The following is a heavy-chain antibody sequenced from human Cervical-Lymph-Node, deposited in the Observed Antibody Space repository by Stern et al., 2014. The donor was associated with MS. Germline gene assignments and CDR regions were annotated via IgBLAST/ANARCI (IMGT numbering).Heavy chain of an antibody. CDR1: GGTFSSYA. Sequence: VQLVQSGAEVKKPGSSVKVSCTASGGTFSSYAINWVRQAPGQGPEWMGGIIPIVGTANYAQKFQGRVTITADESTSTAYMELSSLRSEDTAVYYCARDRRHYDTSGGYYFDSWDQGTLVTVSS. CDR2: IIPIVGTA. CDR3: ARDRRHYDTSGGYYFDS. J-gene: IGHJ4*02. D-gene: IGHD3-22*01. V-gene: IGHV1-69*01.